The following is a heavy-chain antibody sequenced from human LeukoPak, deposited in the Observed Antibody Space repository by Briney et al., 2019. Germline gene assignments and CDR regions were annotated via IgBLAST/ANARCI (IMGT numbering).Heavy chain of an antibody. D-gene: IGHD6-13*01. CDR2: ISAYNGNT. V-gene: IGHV1-18*01. CDR3: VSTPGYSSSWYTYFQH. CDR1: GYTFTSYG. Sequence: ASVKVSCKASGYTFTSYGISWVRQGPGQGLEWMGGISAYNGNTNYAQKLQGRVTMTTDTSTSTAYMELRSLRSDDTAVYYCVSTPGYSSSWYTYFQHWGQGTLVTVSS. J-gene: IGHJ1*01.